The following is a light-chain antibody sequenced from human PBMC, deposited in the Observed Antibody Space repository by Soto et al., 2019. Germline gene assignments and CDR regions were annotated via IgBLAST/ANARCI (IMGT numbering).Light chain of an antibody. Sequence: DIQMTQSPSTLSASVGDRVTITCRASQGISIWLAWYQQKPGKAPKLLIFNASTLKSGVPSRFSGSGSGTEFTLTINGLQPDDFATYYCQQFNGYSTWTFGQGTKV. J-gene: IGKJ1*01. CDR2: NAS. CDR1: QGISIW. CDR3: QQFNGYSTWT. V-gene: IGKV1-5*01.